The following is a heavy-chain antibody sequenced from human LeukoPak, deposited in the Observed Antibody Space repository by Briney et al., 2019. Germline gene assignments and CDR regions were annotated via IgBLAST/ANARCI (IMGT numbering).Heavy chain of an antibody. V-gene: IGHV3-64*01. D-gene: IGHD3-9*01. Sequence: GPLRLSCAASGFNFNNYAMHWVRQAPGKGLEFVSAISTNGGTTYYAKSVKGSFTISRDNTKNTLFLQMDSLRPEDMAVYYCARGSDYDILTAYVQWGQGALVTVSS. J-gene: IGHJ4*02. CDR1: GFNFNNYA. CDR3: ARGSDYDILTAYVQ. CDR2: ISTNGGTT.